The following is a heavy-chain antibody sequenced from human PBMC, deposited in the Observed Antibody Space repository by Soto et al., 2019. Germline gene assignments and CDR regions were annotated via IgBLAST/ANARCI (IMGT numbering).Heavy chain of an antibody. D-gene: IGHD3-10*01. CDR1: GYTLTELS. J-gene: IGHJ5*02. CDR2: FDPEDGET. V-gene: IGHV1-24*01. CDR3: ATDTSTMVRGFFLDYP. Sequence: ASVKVSGKVSGYTLTELSMHWVRQAPGKGLEWMGGFDPEDGETIYAQKFQGRVTMTEDTSTDTAYMELSSLRSEDTAVYYCATDTSTMVRGFFLDYPWGQGTLVTVSS.